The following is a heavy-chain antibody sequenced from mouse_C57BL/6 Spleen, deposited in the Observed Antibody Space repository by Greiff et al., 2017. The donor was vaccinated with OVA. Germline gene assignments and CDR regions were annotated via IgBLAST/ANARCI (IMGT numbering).Heavy chain of an antibody. CDR2: IYPGDGDT. CDR1: GYAFSSYW. J-gene: IGHJ4*01. CDR3: ARDDGSYEDYAMDY. V-gene: IGHV1-80*01. D-gene: IGHD2-3*01. Sequence: QVQLKQSGAELVKPGASVKISCKASGYAFSSYWMNWVKQRPGKGLEWIGQIYPGDGDTNYNGKFKGKATLTADKSSSTAYMQLSSLTSEDSAVYFCARDDGSYEDYAMDYWGQGTSVTVSS.